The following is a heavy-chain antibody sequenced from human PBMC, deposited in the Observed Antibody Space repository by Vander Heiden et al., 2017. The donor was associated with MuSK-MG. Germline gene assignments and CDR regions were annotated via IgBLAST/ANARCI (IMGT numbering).Heavy chain of an antibody. V-gene: IGHV3-49*04. J-gene: IGHJ3*01. CDR1: GFTFADSS. CDR2: ISAKRYGGTI. CDR3: TRDSYGHWPTDAFDV. D-gene: IGHD3-16*01. Sequence: ELQVVESGGDLVQPGRSLRPPCEASGFTFADSSMTWVRQAPGKGLEWVGFISAKRYGGTIEYAASVKGRFTISRDDSKNIVYLQMNSLQTEDTGVYYCTRDSYGHWPTDAFDVWGQGTVVIVSS.